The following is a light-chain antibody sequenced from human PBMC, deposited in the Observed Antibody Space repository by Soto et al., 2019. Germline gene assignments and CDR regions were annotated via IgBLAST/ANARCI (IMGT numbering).Light chain of an antibody. CDR1: QTIDNT. Sequence: TLMTQTPATLSVSPGERAILSCRASQTIDNTLAWYQRKPGQAPRLLIYGASTRATGIPARFSGSGSGTEFTLTISSLQSEDFAVYYCQQYNNWPRTFGQGTKVDIK. J-gene: IGKJ1*01. CDR2: GAS. V-gene: IGKV3-15*01. CDR3: QQYNNWPRT.